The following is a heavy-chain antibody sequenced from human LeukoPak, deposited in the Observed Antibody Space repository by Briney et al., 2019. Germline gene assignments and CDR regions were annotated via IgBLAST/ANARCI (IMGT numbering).Heavy chain of an antibody. J-gene: IGHJ4*02. CDR1: GGSISSYY. D-gene: IGHD1-26*01. Sequence: SETLSLTCTVSGGSISSYYWSWIRQPPGKGLEWIGYIYYSGSTNYNPSLKSRVTISVDTSKNQFSLKLSSVTAADTAVYYCASSAVGATGRVLNYWGQGTLVTVSS. CDR2: IYYSGST. CDR3: ASSAVGATGRVLNY. V-gene: IGHV4-59*01.